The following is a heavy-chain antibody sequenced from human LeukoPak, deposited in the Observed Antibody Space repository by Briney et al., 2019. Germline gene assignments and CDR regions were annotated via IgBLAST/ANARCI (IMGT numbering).Heavy chain of an antibody. CDR1: GYIFNSYG. D-gene: IGHD3-22*01. CDR3: ARAYYDSSGALDH. CDR2: ISAYNGNT. V-gene: IGHV1-18*01. J-gene: IGHJ4*02. Sequence: GASVKVSCKITGYIFNSYGISWVRQAPGQGLEWMGWISAYNGNTNYAQKFQGRVTLTADTSTSTAYVDLRSLRYDDTAVYYCARAYYDSSGALDHWGQGTLVTVSS.